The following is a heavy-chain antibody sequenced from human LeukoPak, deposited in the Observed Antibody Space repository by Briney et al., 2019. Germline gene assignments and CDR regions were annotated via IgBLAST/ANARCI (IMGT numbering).Heavy chain of an antibody. J-gene: IGHJ4*02. Sequence: PGGSLRLSCAASGFTFSGYVMTWVRQPPGKGLQWVADISGSGGSTYYADSVKGRFSISRDNSKNTLYLQLDSLRAEDTAVYYCARDLGSSWYNYWGQGTLVTVSS. CDR1: GFTFSGYV. V-gene: IGHV3-23*01. D-gene: IGHD6-13*01. CDR2: ISGSGGST. CDR3: ARDLGSSWYNY.